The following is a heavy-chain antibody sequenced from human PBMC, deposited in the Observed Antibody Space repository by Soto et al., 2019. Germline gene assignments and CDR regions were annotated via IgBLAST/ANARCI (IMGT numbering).Heavy chain of an antibody. D-gene: IGHD6-13*01. V-gene: IGHV3-15*07. CDR2: IKRKTDGGTT. J-gene: IGHJ4*02. CDR1: GFTFGNAW. CDR3: TTDSAAGWTFSY. Sequence: GGSLRLSCAASGFTFGNAWMNWVRQAPGKGLEWVGRIKRKTDGGTTDYAAPVKGRFTISRDDSKNTLYLQMNSLKTDDTAVYYCTTDSAAGWTFSYWGQGTLVTVSS.